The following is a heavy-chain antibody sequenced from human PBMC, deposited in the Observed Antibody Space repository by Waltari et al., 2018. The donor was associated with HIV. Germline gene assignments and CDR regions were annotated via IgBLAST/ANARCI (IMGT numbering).Heavy chain of an antibody. Sequence: DVRLEESGGNLVQPGGSLRLSCAASGFNFRSYWMHWIRHVPGKGLVWVSKINTDGHETSYTDSVKGRFTISRDNTKNRLYLQMNSLRVEDSAIYYCARDLSTYGHEFDYWGQGTLVTVAS. CDR2: INTDGHET. CDR1: GFNFRSYW. D-gene: IGHD2-2*01. V-gene: IGHV3-74*01. J-gene: IGHJ4*02. CDR3: ARDLSTYGHEFDY.